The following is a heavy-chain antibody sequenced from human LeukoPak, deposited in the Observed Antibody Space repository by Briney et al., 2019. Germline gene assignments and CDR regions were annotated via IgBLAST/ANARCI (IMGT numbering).Heavy chain of an antibody. CDR1: GFTVSSNY. V-gene: IGHV3-53*01. Sequence: GGSLRLSCAASGFTVSSNYMSWVRQAPGKGLEWVSVIYSGGSTYYADSVKGRFTISRDNSKNTLYLQMNSLRAEDTAVYYCARGHYYYDSSGYLRDYDAFDIWGQGTMVTVSS. CDR2: IYSGGST. J-gene: IGHJ3*02. D-gene: IGHD3-22*01. CDR3: ARGHYYYDSSGYLRDYDAFDI.